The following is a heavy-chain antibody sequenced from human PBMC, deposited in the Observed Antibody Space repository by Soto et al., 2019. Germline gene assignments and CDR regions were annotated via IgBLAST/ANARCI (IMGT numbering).Heavy chain of an antibody. Sequence: PSETLSLTCSVSGDSISTVDYFLAWIRQPPGQALEYIGYIYKSTTTYYNPSFESRVAISLDTPKSQFSLNVTSVTAADTAVYFCARGRYCLTGRCFPNWFDSWGQGTLVTVS. CDR2: IYKSTTT. D-gene: IGHD2-15*01. J-gene: IGHJ5*01. CDR3: ARGRYCLTGRCFPNWFDS. CDR1: GDSISTVDYF. V-gene: IGHV4-30-4*01.